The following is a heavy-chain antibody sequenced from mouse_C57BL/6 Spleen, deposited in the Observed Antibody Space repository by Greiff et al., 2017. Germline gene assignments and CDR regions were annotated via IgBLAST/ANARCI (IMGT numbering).Heavy chain of an antibody. Sequence: VQLQQSVAELVRPGASVKLSCTASGFNIKNSYMHWVKQRPEQGLEWIGRIDPANGSTKYAPKFQGKATITADTSSNTAYLQLSSLTSEDTAIYYCSRGDYGSSYAAMDYWGQGTSVTVSS. CDR3: SRGDYGSSYAAMDY. V-gene: IGHV14-3*01. CDR2: IDPANGST. D-gene: IGHD1-1*01. CDR1: GFNIKNSY. J-gene: IGHJ4*01.